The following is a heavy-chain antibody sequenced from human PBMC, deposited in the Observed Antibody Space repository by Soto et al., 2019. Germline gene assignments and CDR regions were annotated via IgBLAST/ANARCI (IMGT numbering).Heavy chain of an antibody. J-gene: IGHJ5*02. V-gene: IGHV4-34*01. D-gene: IGHD6-19*01. CDR1: GGSFSGYY. Sequence: ETLSLTCAVYGGSFSGYYWSWIRQPPGKGLEWIGEINHSGSTNYNPSLKSRVTISVDTSKNQFSLKLSSVTAADTAVYYCARGSLPGLVPQRGKWFDPWGQGTLVTVSS. CDR3: ARGSLPGLVPQRGKWFDP. CDR2: INHSGST.